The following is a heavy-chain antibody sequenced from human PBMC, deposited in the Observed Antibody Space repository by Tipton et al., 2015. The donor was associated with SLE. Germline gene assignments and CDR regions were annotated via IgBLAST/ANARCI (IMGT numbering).Heavy chain of an antibody. CDR1: GFTFSSYG. D-gene: IGHD6-19*01. J-gene: IGHJ3*02. V-gene: IGHV3-30*02. CDR2: IRYDGSNK. Sequence: SLRLSCAASGFTFSSYGMHWVRQAPGKGLEWVAFIRYDGSNKYYADSVKGRFTISRDNSKNTLYLQMNSLRAEDTAVYYCAKARTGYSSGDFDAFDIWGQGTMVTVSS. CDR3: AKARTGYSSGDFDAFDI.